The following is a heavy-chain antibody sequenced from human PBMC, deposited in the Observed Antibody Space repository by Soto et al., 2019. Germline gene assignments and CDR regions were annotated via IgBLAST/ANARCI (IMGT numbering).Heavy chain of an antibody. V-gene: IGHV4-61*01. CDR2: VYHTGTT. CDR1: GGSVSSGSDH. J-gene: IGHJ4*02. Sequence: SETLSLTCTVSGGSVSSGSDHWSWIRQPPGKGLEWIGFVYHTGTTNYKYSLKNRVTISVDTSKNQFSLRLTSVTAADAAVYYCARDKYCRGDCYAFDSWGPGTLVTVSS. D-gene: IGHD2-21*02. CDR3: ARDKYCRGDCYAFDS.